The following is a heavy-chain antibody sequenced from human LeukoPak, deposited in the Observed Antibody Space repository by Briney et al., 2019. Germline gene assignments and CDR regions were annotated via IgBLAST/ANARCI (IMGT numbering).Heavy chain of an antibody. D-gene: IGHD6-13*01. CDR3: AKDLTRIAAADDY. V-gene: IGHV3-23*01. CDR1: GFTFSTNA. Sequence: GGSLRLSCLTSGFTFSTNAMSWVRQAPGKGLEWISGISGSGASTYYADSVTGRFTISRDNSRNTLYLQMNSLRAEDTAVYYCAKDLTRIAAADDYWGQGTLVTVSS. CDR2: ISGSGAST. J-gene: IGHJ4*02.